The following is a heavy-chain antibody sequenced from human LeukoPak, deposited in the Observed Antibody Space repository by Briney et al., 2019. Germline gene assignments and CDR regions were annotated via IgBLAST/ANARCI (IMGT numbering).Heavy chain of an antibody. CDR3: ASIAAAGTGNDY. CDR1: GFTFDDYG. V-gene: IGHV3-20*04. J-gene: IGHJ4*02. D-gene: IGHD6-13*01. CDR2: INWNGGST. Sequence: PGGSLRLSCAASGFTFDDYGMSWVRQAPGKGLERVSGINWNGGSTGYADSVKGRFTISRDNAKNSLYLQMNSLRAEDTALYYCASIAAAGTGNDYWGQGTLVTVSS.